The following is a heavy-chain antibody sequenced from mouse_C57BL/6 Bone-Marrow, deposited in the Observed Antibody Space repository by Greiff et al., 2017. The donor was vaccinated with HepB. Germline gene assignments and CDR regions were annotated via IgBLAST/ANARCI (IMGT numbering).Heavy chain of an antibody. V-gene: IGHV1-64*01. CDR2: IHPNSGST. J-gene: IGHJ1*03. CDR3: ARGDGSSHWYFDV. Sequence: VQLQQPGAELVKPGASVKLSCKASGYTFTSYWMHWVKQRPGQGLEWIGMIHPNSGSTNYNEKFKSKATLTVDKSSSPAYMQLSSLTSEDSAVYYCARGDGSSHWYFDVWGTGTTVTVSS. D-gene: IGHD1-1*01. CDR1: GYTFTSYW.